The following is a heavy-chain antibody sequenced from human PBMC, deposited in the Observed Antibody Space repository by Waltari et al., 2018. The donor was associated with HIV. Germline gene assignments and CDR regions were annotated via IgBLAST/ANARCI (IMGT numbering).Heavy chain of an antibody. D-gene: IGHD3-22*01. V-gene: IGHV3-7*01. J-gene: IGHJ3*02. CDR2: TAQDGREE. CDR3: ARGAIYSSGPYDAFDI. Sequence: EVRLVESGGGLVQPGESLRLSCVASGFTFSNYWMSWVRQAPGKGLEWVANTAQDGREEYYVDSMKGRFTISRANSKNSLFLHMSDLRVEDTAVYYCARGAIYSSGPYDAFDIWGRGTKVTVSS. CDR1: GFTFSNYW.